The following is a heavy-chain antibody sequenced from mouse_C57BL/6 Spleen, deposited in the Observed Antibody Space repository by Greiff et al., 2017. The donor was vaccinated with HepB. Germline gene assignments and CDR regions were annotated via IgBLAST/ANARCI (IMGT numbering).Heavy chain of an antibody. CDR3: AKDRTYGPYAMDY. D-gene: IGHD2-10*02. J-gene: IGHJ4*01. Sequence: VQLQQSGAELMKPGASVKLSCKATGYTFTGYWIEWVKQRPGHGLEWIGEILPGSGSTNYNEKFKGKATFTADKSSNTTYMQLSSLTTEDSAIYYCAKDRTYGPYAMDYWGQGTSVTVSS. V-gene: IGHV1-9*01. CDR2: ILPGSGST. CDR1: GYTFTGYW.